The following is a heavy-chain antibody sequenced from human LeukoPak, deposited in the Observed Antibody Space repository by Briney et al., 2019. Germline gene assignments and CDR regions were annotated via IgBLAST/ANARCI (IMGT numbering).Heavy chain of an antibody. CDR2: ISSSSSYI. D-gene: IGHD1-1*01. Sequence: GGSLRLSCAASGFTFSNAWMSWVRQAPGKGLEWVSSISSSSSYIYYADSVKGRFTISRDNAKNSLYLQMNSLRAEDTAVYYCARFNWNAEGIYWGQGTLVTVSS. CDR1: GFTFSNAW. V-gene: IGHV3-21*01. CDR3: ARFNWNAEGIY. J-gene: IGHJ4*02.